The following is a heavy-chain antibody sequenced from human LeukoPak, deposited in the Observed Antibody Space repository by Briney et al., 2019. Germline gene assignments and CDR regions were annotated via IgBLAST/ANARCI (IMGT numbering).Heavy chain of an antibody. CDR2: IYYSGST. CDR1: SGAISNYY. V-gene: IGHV4-59*01. CDR3: ARERDLGYFDY. J-gene: IGHJ4*02. D-gene: IGHD7-27*01. Sequence: SETLSLTCTVSSGAISNYYWSWIRQPPGKGLEWIGYIYYSGSTNYNPSLKSRVTISVDTSKNQFSLKLSSVTAADTAVYYCARERDLGYFDYWGQGTLVTVSS.